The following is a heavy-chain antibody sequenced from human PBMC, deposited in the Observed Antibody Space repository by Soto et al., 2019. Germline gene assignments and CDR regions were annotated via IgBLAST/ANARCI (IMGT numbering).Heavy chain of an antibody. D-gene: IGHD1-26*01. V-gene: IGHV4-28*01. Sequence: QVQLQESGPGLVKPSDTLSLTCAVSGYSISSSNWWGWIRQPPGKGLEWIGYIYYSGTTYYNPSLKRRVTMSGDTSKNQFSLKLTSVTAGDTAVYYCARREIQGPIDYWGQGTLVTVSS. CDR1: GYSISSSNW. CDR3: ARREIQGPIDY. CDR2: IYYSGTT. J-gene: IGHJ4*02.